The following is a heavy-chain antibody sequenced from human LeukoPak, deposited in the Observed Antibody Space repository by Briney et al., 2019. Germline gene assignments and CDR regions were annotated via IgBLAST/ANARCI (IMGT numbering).Heavy chain of an antibody. CDR3: ARLYGNYQNYFDY. CDR2: IYHSGST. J-gene: IGHJ4*02. V-gene: IGHV4-38-2*02. CDR1: GYSISSGYY. D-gene: IGHD1-7*01. Sequence: SETLSLACTVSGYSISSGYYWGWLRQPPGKGLEWIGSIYHSGSTYYNPSLKSRVTISVDTSKNQFSLKLSSVTAADTAVYYGARLYGNYQNYFDYWGQGTLVTVSS.